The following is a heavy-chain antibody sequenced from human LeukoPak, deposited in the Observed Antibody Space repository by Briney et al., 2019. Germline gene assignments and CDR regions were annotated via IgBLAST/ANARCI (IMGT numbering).Heavy chain of an antibody. CDR2: ISGSGGST. CDR1: GFTFSSYA. Sequence: PGGSLRLSCAASGFTFSSYAMSWVRQAPGKGPEWVSAISGSGGSTYYADSVKGRFTISRDNSKNTLYLQMNSLRAEDTAVYYCAKDIVATTAYYFDYWGQGTLVTVSS. CDR3: AKDIVATTAYYFDY. V-gene: IGHV3-23*01. J-gene: IGHJ4*02. D-gene: IGHD5-12*01.